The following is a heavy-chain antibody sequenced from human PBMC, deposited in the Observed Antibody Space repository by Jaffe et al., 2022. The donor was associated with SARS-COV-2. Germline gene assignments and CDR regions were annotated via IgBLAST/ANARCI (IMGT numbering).Heavy chain of an antibody. CDR2: IRSKANSYAT. D-gene: IGHD4-17*01. Sequence: EVQLVESGGGLVQPGGSLKLSCAASGFTFSGSAMHWVRQASGKGLEWVGRIRSKANSYATAYAASVKGRFTISRDDSKNTAYLQMNSLKTEDTAVYYCTRPSGDYFTRLDAFDIWGQGTMVTVSS. CDR3: TRPSGDYFTRLDAFDI. V-gene: IGHV3-73*01. CDR1: GFTFSGSA. J-gene: IGHJ3*02.